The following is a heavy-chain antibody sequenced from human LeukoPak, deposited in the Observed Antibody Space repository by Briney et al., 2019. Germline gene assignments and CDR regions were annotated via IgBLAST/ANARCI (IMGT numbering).Heavy chain of an antibody. CDR1: GYTFTSYD. J-gene: IGHJ3*02. CDR2: MNPNSGNT. D-gene: IGHD3-22*01. CDR3: ARRISTYDSSGYYEGYGFDI. V-gene: IGHV1-8*03. Sequence: ASVKVSCKASGYTFTSYDINWVRQATGQGLEWMGWMNPNSGNTGYAQKFQGRVTITRNTSISTAYMELSSLRSEDTAVYYCARRISTYDSSGYYEGYGFDIWGQGTMVTVSS.